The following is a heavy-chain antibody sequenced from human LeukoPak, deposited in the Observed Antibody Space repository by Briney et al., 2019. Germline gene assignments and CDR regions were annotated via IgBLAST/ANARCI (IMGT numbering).Heavy chain of an antibody. J-gene: IGHJ3*02. CDR2: IGTSGSTI. V-gene: IGHV3-48*01. CDR1: GFTFTTYT. CDR3: ARGNGIFAFDI. D-gene: IGHD1-26*01. Sequence: GGSLRLSCAVSGFTFTTYTMHWVRQAPGKGLEWLSYIGTSGSTIFYADSVKGRFTISRDNAKNSLYLQMNSLRTEDTAVYYCARGNGIFAFDIWGQGTMVTVSS.